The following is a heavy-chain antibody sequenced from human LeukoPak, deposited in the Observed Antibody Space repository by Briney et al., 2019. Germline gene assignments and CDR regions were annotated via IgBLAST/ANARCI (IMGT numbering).Heavy chain of an antibody. CDR3: AKDLAATLDAFDI. CDR1: GFTFSTYA. J-gene: IGHJ3*02. CDR2: ISGSYGTT. D-gene: IGHD2-15*01. V-gene: IGHV3-23*01. Sequence: PGGSLRLSCAASGFTFSTYAMSWVRQAPGKGLEWVSTISGSYGTTYYADSVKGRFTISRDNSKNTLYLQMNSLRAEDTVLYYCAKDLAATLDAFDIWGQGTMVTVSS.